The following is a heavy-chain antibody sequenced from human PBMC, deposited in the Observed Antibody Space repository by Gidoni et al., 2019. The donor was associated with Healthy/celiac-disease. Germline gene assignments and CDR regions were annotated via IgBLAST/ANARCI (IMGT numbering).Heavy chain of an antibody. CDR1: GFTFSSYA. CDR3: AKDLRQLERADAFDI. D-gene: IGHD1-1*01. V-gene: IGHV3-23*01. J-gene: IGHJ3*02. Sequence: EVQLLESGGGLVQPGGSLRLSCAASGFTFSSYAMSWVRQAPGKGLEWVSAISGRGGSTYYADSVKGRFTIARDNSKNTLYLQMNSLRAEDTAVYYCAKDLRQLERADAFDIWGQGTMVTVSS. CDR2: ISGRGGST.